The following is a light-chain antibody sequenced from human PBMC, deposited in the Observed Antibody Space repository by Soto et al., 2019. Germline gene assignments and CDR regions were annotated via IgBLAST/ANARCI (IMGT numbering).Light chain of an antibody. J-gene: IGKJ1*01. V-gene: IGKV3-20*01. CDR2: GPS. Sequence: EIVLTQSPGTLSLSPGERATLSCRASQKISSSYLAWYQQKPGQAPRLLIYGPSSRATGIPDRFSGSGSETDFTLTISRLEPEDFAVYYCQQYGSSRTFGQGTKVEIK. CDR1: QKISSSY. CDR3: QQYGSSRT.